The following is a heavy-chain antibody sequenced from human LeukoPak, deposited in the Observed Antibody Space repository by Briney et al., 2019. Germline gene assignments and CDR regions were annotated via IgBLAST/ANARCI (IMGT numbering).Heavy chain of an antibody. CDR3: AKDTGRYSSSWYDY. Sequence: GGSLRLSCAASGFTFSSYAMSWVRQAPGKGLEWVSAISGSGGSTYYADSVEGRFTISRDNSKNTLYLQMNSLRAEDTAVYYCAKDTGRYSSSWYDYWGQGTLVTVSS. CDR1: GFTFSSYA. D-gene: IGHD6-13*01. V-gene: IGHV3-23*01. CDR2: ISGSGGST. J-gene: IGHJ4*02.